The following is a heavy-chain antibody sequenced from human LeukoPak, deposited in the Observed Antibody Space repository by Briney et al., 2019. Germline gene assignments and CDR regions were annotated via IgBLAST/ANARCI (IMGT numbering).Heavy chain of an antibody. CDR1: GGSIRSSIYY. D-gene: IGHD1-26*01. CDR3: AKDRSIGTYYTFDS. CDR2: IFYSGNT. Sequence: SETLSLTCTVSGGSIRSSIYYWAWIRQSPGMGLEWIGSIFYSGNTYYNSSLKSRVTISVDTSKNQFSLNLTSVTAADTAVYYCAKDRSIGTYYTFDSWGQGTLVTVSS. J-gene: IGHJ4*02. V-gene: IGHV4-39*07.